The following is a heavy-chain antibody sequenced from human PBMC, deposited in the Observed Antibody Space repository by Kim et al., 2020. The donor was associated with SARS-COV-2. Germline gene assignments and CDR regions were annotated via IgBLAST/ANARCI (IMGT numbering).Heavy chain of an antibody. D-gene: IGHD3-16*01. CDR3: AKDILGVGDLNAFDI. Sequence: GGSLRLSCAASGFTFDDYAMHWVRQAPGKGLEWVSGISWNSGSIGYADSVKGRFTISRDNAKNSLYLQMNSLRAEDTALYYCAKDILGVGDLNAFDIWGQGTMVTASS. CDR1: GFTFDDYA. V-gene: IGHV3-9*01. J-gene: IGHJ3*02. CDR2: ISWNSGSI.